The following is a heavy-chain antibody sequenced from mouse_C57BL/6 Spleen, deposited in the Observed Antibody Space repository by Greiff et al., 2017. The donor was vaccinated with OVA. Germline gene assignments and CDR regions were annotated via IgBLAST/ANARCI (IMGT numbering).Heavy chain of an antibody. D-gene: IGHD1-1*01. CDR1: GYTFTSYT. CDR3: ARGTTVVATRWYFDV. V-gene: IGHV1-4*01. J-gene: IGHJ1*03. CDR2: INPSSGYT. Sequence: VKLMESGAELARPGASVKMSCKASGYTFTSYTMHWVKQRPGQGLEWIGYINPSSGYTKYNQKFKDKATLTADKSSSTAYMQLSSLTSEDSAVYYCARGTTVVATRWYFDVWGTGTTVTVSS.